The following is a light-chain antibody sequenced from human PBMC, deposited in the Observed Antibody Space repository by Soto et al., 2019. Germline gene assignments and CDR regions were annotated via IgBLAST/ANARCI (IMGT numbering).Light chain of an antibody. J-gene: IGKJ5*01. CDR3: QQYGSSLPIT. V-gene: IGKV3-20*01. Sequence: EIVLTQSPGTLSLSPGERATLSCRASQSVSSSYLAWYQQKPGQAPRLLIYGASSRATGIPDRFSGSGSGTNFPLTISRPEPEDFAVYYCQQYGSSLPITFGQGTRLEIK. CDR2: GAS. CDR1: QSVSSSY.